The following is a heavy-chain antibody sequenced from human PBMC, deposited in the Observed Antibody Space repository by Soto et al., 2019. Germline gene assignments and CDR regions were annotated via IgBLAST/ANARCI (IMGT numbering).Heavy chain of an antibody. V-gene: IGHV5-51*01. Sequence: PGESLKISCKGSGYRFTSYWIAWVRQMPGKGLEWMGIIYPGDSDTRYSPSFQGQVTISVDKSTSTAYLQWSSLKASDTAIYYCAASIFYYGMDVWGQGTTVTV. J-gene: IGHJ6*02. CDR2: IYPGDSDT. CDR3: AASIFYYGMDV. CDR1: GYRFTSYW.